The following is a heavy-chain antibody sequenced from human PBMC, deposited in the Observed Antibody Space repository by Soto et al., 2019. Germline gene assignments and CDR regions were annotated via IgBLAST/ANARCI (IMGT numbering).Heavy chain of an antibody. J-gene: IGHJ5*02. CDR1: GGSISSSY. D-gene: IGHD6-6*01. CDR2: THYSGST. V-gene: IGHV4-59*12. CDR3: ARESAGSHMNSWFDP. Sequence: SETLSLTFTVSGGSISSSYWSWFRKPPGKGLECIGFTHYSGSTKYNPSLKSRVTISIDPSQNQLSLRLRSVTAADKAVYYCARESAGSHMNSWFDPWGQGTLVTVSS.